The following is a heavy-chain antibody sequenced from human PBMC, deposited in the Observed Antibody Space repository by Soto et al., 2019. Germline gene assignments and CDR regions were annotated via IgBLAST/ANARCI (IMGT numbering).Heavy chain of an antibody. D-gene: IGHD5-12*01. CDR1: GGSISSRNW. V-gene: IGHV4-4*02. J-gene: IGHJ4*02. CDR2: IYHSGST. Sequence: PSETLSLTCAVSGGSISSRNWWSWVRQPPGKELEWIGEIYHSGSTNYNPSLKSRVTISVDKSKNQFSLKLSSVTAADTAVYYCARGGYSGYDRISRWGQGTLVTVSS. CDR3: ARGGYSGYDRISR.